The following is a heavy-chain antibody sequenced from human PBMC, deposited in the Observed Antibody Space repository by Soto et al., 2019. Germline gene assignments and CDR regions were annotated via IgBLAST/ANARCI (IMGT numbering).Heavy chain of an antibody. CDR1: GFTFSNYG. CDR2: ITKNGRNK. CDR3: GRCNGDDCHSPFDY. Sequence: QVQLVESGGGVVQPGGSLRLSCAASGFTFSNYGMHWVRQAPGKGLEWVADITKNGRNKDYADSVKGRPAISRDNSKNTLELQMNSLRVEDTAMYYCGRCNGDDCHSPFDYWGQGTLVTVSS. J-gene: IGHJ4*02. V-gene: IGHV3-30*03. D-gene: IGHD2-8*01.